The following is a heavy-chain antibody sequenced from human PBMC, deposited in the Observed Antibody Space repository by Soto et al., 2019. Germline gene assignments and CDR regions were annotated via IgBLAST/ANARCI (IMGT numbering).Heavy chain of an antibody. Sequence: ASVKVSCKASGYTFTGYYMHWVRQAPGQGLEWMGWINPNSGGTNYAQKFQGRVTMTRDTSISTAYMELNSLRAEDTAVYYCAKDSPIGHYYGMDVWGQGTTVTVSS. J-gene: IGHJ6*02. V-gene: IGHV1-2*02. CDR2: INPNSGGT. CDR3: AKDSPIGHYYGMDV. CDR1: GYTFTGYY.